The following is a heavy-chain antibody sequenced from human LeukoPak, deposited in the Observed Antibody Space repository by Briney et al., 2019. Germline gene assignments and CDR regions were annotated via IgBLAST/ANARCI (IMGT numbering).Heavy chain of an antibody. Sequence: GASVKVSCKXSGYTFTAYYMHWVRQAPGQGLEWMGRINPNSGGTNYAQKFQGRVTMTRDTSISTAYMELSRLRTDDTAVYYCARGSRFGEFYSDYWGQGTLVTVSS. J-gene: IGHJ4*02. CDR1: GYTFTAYY. V-gene: IGHV1-2*06. CDR2: INPNSGGT. D-gene: IGHD3-10*01. CDR3: ARGSRFGEFYSDY.